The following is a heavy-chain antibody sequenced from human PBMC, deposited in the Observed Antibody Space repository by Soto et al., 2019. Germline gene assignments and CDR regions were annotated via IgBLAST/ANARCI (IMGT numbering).Heavy chain of an antibody. D-gene: IGHD3-16*01. Sequence: QVQLVESGGGLVKPGGSLRLSCAASGIVFSDYMSWVRQAPGKGLEWLSYISGSGRTIYSADSVKGRFTISRDNATNSLYLQMNSGRTEDTTVYYCARLPFPGGWVDPWGQGTLVTVSS. CDR1: GIVFSDY. CDR2: ISGSGRTI. J-gene: IGHJ5*02. V-gene: IGHV3-11*01. CDR3: ARLPFPGGWVDP.